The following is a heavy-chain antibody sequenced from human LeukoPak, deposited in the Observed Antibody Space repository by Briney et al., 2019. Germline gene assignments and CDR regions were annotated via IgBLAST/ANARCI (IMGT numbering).Heavy chain of an antibody. CDR2: ISSSSSTI. J-gene: IGHJ4*02. D-gene: IGHD1-26*01. CDR3: ARDRGGSYSAIDY. CDR1: GFTFSSYS. V-gene: IGHV3-48*04. Sequence: PGGSLRLSCAASGFTFSSYSMNWVRQAPGKGLEWVSFISSSSSTIYYADSVKGRFTISRDNAKNSLYLQMNSLRAEDTAVYYCARDRGGSYSAIDYCGQGALVTVSS.